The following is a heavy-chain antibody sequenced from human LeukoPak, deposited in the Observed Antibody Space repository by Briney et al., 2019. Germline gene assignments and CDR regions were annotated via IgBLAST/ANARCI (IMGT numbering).Heavy chain of an antibody. CDR2: IWYDGSNK. CDR1: GFSFADYD. V-gene: IGHV3-33*08. J-gene: IGHJ4*02. D-gene: IGHD3-22*01. Sequence: GGSLRLSCAASGFSFADYDMSWVRQAPGKGLEWVAVIWYDGSNKYYADSVKGRFTISRDNSKNTLYLQMNSLRAEDTAVYYCARSYYDSSGYPSTFDYWGQGTLVTVSS. CDR3: ARSYYDSSGYPSTFDY.